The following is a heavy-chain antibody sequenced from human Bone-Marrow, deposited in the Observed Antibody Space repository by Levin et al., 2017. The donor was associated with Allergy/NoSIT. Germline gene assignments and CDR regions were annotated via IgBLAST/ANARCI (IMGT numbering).Heavy chain of an antibody. CDR1: GFTFSTYW. J-gene: IGHJ4*02. D-gene: IGHD4-11*01. Sequence: QLGESLKISCAASGFTFSTYWMHWVRQPPGKGLVWVSHVNSDGSSTNYADSVKGRFTISRDNAKNTLYLQMNSLRAEDTAVYYCVRSYYSSPDNWGQGTLVTVSS. CDR3: VRSYYSSPDN. V-gene: IGHV3-74*01. CDR2: VNSDGSST.